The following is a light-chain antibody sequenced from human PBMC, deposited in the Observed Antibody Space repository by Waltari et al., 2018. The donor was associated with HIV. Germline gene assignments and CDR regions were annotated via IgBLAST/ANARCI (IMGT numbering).Light chain of an antibody. Sequence: QSALTQPASVSGSPGQSITISCTGTSSDVGSHNLVSWYQQHPGKAPKLMIYEVSKRPSGVSNRFSGSKSGNTASLTISGLQAEDEADYYCCSYAGSSTLFGGGTKLTVL. V-gene: IGLV2-23*02. CDR2: EVS. CDR3: CSYAGSSTL. J-gene: IGLJ3*02. CDR1: SSDVGSHNL.